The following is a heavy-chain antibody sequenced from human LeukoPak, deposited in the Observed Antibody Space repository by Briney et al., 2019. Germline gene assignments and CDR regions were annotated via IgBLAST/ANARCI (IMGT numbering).Heavy chain of an antibody. Sequence: PSETLSLTCTVSGGSISSGGHSWSWIRQPPGKGLEWIGYIYHSGSGSTYYNPSLKSRVTISIDKSKNQFSLKLSSVTAADTAVYYCARLELGAIGYWGQGTLVTVSS. J-gene: IGHJ4*02. CDR3: ARLELGAIGY. CDR2: IYHSGSGST. D-gene: IGHD1-26*01. CDR1: GGSISSGGHS. V-gene: IGHV4-30-2*01.